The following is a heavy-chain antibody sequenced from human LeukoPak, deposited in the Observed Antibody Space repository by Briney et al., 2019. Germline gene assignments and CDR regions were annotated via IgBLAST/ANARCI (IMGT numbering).Heavy chain of an antibody. Sequence: GGSLRLSCAASGFTFSSYGMRWVRQAPGKGLEWVAVIWYDGSNKYYADSVKGRFTISRDNSKNTLYLQMNSLRAEDTAVYYCARGQGRDGYNWFDYWGQGTLVTVSS. J-gene: IGHJ4*02. CDR3: ARGQGRDGYNWFDY. V-gene: IGHV3-30*19. CDR1: GFTFSSYG. CDR2: IWYDGSNK. D-gene: IGHD5-24*01.